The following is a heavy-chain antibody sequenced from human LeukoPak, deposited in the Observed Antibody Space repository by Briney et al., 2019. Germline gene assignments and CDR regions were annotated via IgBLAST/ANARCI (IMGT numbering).Heavy chain of an antibody. V-gene: IGHV3-30*04. J-gene: IGHJ4*02. CDR1: GFTFSSYA. CDR3: ARDGSVLWFGELFY. Sequence: GGSLRLSCAASGFTFSSYAMHWVRQAPGKGLEWVAVISYDGSNKYYADSVKGRFTISRDNSKNTLYLQMNSLRAEDTAVYYCARDGSVLWFGELFYWGQGTLVTVSS. D-gene: IGHD3-10*01. CDR2: ISYDGSNK.